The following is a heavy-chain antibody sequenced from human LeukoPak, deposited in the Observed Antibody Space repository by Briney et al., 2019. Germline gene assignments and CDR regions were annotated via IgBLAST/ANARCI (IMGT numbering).Heavy chain of an antibody. CDR2: ISRSGSTK. CDR1: GFTFSDYN. V-gene: IGHV3-11*01. D-gene: IGHD3-9*01. CDR3: TRTSDILTGYTPREAYYYYYHMDV. J-gene: IGHJ6*03. Sequence: GGSLRLSCAASGFTFSDYNMRWIRQAPGKGLEWVSSISRSGSTKYYADSVKGRFTISRDNAKNSLFLQMNSLRAEDTAVYYCTRTSDILTGYTPREAYYYYYHMDVWGKGTTVTISS.